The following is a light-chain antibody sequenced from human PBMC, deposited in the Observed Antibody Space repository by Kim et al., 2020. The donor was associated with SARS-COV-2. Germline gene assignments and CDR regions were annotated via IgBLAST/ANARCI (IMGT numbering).Light chain of an antibody. CDR1: SSGVVGYNY. Sequence: QSTTISCTRTSSGVVGYNYVSWYQQHTRKAPKLLIYYVSNRPSGVSNRFSGSKTGNTASLTISGLQAEDEADYYCSSYTGSSIVVFGGGTKLTVL. CDR3: SSYTGSSIVV. CDR2: YVS. V-gene: IGLV2-14*03. J-gene: IGLJ2*01.